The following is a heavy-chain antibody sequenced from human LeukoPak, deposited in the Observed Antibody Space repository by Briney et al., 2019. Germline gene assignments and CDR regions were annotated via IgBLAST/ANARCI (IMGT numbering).Heavy chain of an antibody. V-gene: IGHV1-2*02. D-gene: IGHD3-9*01. J-gene: IGHJ4*02. CDR3: ARDRRYFGTRPPYYFDY. CDR2: INPNSGGK. CDR1: GYTFTDYY. Sequence: ASVKVSCKASGYTFTDYYMHWVRQAPGQGLKWMGWINPNSGGKNYAQKFQGRVTMTRDTSINTAYMELSRLRSDDTAVYYCARDRRYFGTRPPYYFDYWGQGSLVTVSS.